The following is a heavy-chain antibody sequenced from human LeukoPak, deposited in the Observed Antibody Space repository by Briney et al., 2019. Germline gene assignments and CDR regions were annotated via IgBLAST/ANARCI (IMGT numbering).Heavy chain of an antibody. CDR2: IYYSGST. J-gene: IGHJ4*02. CDR1: GGSLSSGAYY. V-gene: IGHV4-30-4*01. Sequence: PSETLTLTCTVSGGSLSSGAYYWSWIRQPPGKGLEWIGYIYYSGSTYYNPSLKSRVTLSVDTSKNQFSLKLSSVTAADTAVYYCAREYYYGSSGYAVSWFDYWGQGRQRPVSS. CDR3: AREYYYGSSGYAVSWFDY. D-gene: IGHD3-22*01.